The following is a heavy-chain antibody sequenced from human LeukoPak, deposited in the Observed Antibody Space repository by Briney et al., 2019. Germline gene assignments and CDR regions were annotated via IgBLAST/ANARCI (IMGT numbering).Heavy chain of an antibody. Sequence: GGSLRLSCAASGFTFSSYSMNWVRQAPGKGLEWVSYISSSSSYIYYADSVKGRFTISRDNAKNSLYLQMNSLRAEDTAVYYCARGFTMIVVVPDDAFDIWGQGTMVTVSS. CDR1: GFTFSSYS. D-gene: IGHD3-22*01. J-gene: IGHJ3*02. CDR3: ARGFTMIVVVPDDAFDI. V-gene: IGHV3-21*01. CDR2: ISSSSSYI.